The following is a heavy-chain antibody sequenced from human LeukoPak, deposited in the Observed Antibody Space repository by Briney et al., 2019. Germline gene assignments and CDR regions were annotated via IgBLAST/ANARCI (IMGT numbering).Heavy chain of an antibody. Sequence: SETLSLTCTVSGGSISSGGYYWSWIRQHPGKGLEWIGYICYSGSTYYNPSLKSRVTISVDTSKNQFSLKLSSMTAADTAVYYCARDRGSSVIDYWGQGTLVTVSS. CDR3: ARDRGSSVIDY. D-gene: IGHD6-6*01. CDR1: GGSISSGGYY. V-gene: IGHV4-31*03. CDR2: ICYSGST. J-gene: IGHJ4*02.